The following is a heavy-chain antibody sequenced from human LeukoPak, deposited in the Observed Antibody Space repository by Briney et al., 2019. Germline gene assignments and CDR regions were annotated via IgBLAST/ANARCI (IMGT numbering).Heavy chain of an antibody. V-gene: IGHV4-34*01. Sequence: SETLSLTCAVYGGSFCGYYWSWIRQPPGKGLEWVGEINHRGSSNYNPSLKSRVTISVDTSKNQFSLKLSSVTAADTAVYYCARVFRIVVVVAARNDAFDIWGQGTMVTVSS. CDR2: INHRGSS. D-gene: IGHD2-15*01. J-gene: IGHJ3*02. CDR3: ARVFRIVVVVAARNDAFDI. CDR1: GGSFCGYY.